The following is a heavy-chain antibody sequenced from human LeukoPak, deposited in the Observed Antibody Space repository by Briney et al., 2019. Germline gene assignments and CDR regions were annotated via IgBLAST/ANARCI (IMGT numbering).Heavy chain of an antibody. CDR1: GYTFTSYG. CDR2: TSAYNGNT. V-gene: IGHV1-18*01. J-gene: IGHJ4*02. Sequence: ASVKVSCKASGYTFTSYGISWVRQAPGQGLEWMGWTSAYNGNTNYAQKLQGRVTMTTDTSTSTAYMELRSLRSDDTAVYYCARGGSAYYDILKVVAAIGDYWGQGTLVTVSS. CDR3: ARGGSAYYDILKVVAAIGDY. D-gene: IGHD3-9*01.